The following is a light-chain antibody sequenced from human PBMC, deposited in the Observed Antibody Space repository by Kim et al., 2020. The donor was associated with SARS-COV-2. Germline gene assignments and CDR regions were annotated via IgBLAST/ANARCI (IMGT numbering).Light chain of an antibody. Sequence: SSELTQDPAVSVALGQTVRITCQGDSLRSYYASWYQQKPGQSSVLVIYGKNNRPSGIPDRFSGSSSGNTASLTITGAQAEHEADYYCNSRDSSGNHLLFG. J-gene: IGLJ2*01. CDR1: SLRSYY. CDR3: NSRDSSGNHLL. CDR2: GKN. V-gene: IGLV3-19*01.